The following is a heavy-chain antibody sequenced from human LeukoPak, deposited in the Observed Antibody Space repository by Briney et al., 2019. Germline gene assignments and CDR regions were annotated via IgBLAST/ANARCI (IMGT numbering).Heavy chain of an antibody. D-gene: IGHD1-26*01. CDR1: GGSLRRYN. Sequence: PETLSLTSGVSGGSLRRYNWRCIRHPPRKRLEYIGHVHDSWSTNYNPSLMSRVTISIDTSMNLYSLKVSSVAAADSAVYYCARVGSYCMDVWGKGSTVTVSS. V-gene: IGHV4-59*01. J-gene: IGHJ6*03. CDR2: VHDSWST. CDR3: ARVGSYCMDV.